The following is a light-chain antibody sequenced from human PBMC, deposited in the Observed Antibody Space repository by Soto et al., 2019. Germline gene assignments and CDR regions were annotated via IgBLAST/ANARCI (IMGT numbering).Light chain of an antibody. CDR2: GAS. Sequence: EIVLTQSPGTLSLSPGARATLSCRASQSVDRNYLAWYQHKPGQAPRLLIYGASTRATGIPDRFSGSGSGTDFALTLSRLEPEDFAVYYCHQYGLSPPYTFGVGTKVDIK. J-gene: IGKJ3*01. CDR3: HQYGLSPPYT. V-gene: IGKV3-20*01. CDR1: QSVDRNY.